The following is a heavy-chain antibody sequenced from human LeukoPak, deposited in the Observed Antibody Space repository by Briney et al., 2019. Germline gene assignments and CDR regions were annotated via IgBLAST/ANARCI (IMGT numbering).Heavy chain of an antibody. CDR1: GYTFTSYA. J-gene: IGHJ5*02. CDR3: ARDLRQYYYGSGSYYFNWFDP. Sequence: GASVKVSCNASGYTFTSYAMNWVRQAPGQGLEWMGWINTNTGNPTYAQSFTGRFVFSLDTSVSTAYLQISSLKAEDTAVYYCARDLRQYYYGSGSYYFNWFDPWGQGTLVTVSS. CDR2: INTNTGNP. D-gene: IGHD3-10*01. V-gene: IGHV7-4-1*02.